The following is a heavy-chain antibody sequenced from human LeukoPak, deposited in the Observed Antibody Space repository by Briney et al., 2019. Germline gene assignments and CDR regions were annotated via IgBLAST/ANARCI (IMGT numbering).Heavy chain of an antibody. Sequence: KPSETLSLTCTVSGGSISSYYWSWIRQPPGKGLEWVGYIYYSGSTNYNPSLKSRVTISVDTSKNQFSLKLSSVTAADTAVYYCARGALPLGYCSSTGCYHIDYWGQGTLVTVSS. CDR2: IYYSGST. CDR3: ARGALPLGYCSSTGCYHIDY. D-gene: IGHD2-2*01. CDR1: GGSISSYY. V-gene: IGHV4-59*01. J-gene: IGHJ4*02.